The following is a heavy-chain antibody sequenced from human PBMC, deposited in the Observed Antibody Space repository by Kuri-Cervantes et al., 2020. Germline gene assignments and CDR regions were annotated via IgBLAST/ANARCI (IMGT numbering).Heavy chain of an antibody. CDR3: ARDSSGYYYVRSPGGLDY. V-gene: IGHV3-20*04. CDR2: INWNGGST. J-gene: IGHJ4*02. CDR1: GFTFDDYG. D-gene: IGHD3-22*01. Sequence: GESLKISCAASGFTFDDYGMSWVRQAPGKGLEWVSGINWNGGSTGYADSVKGRFTISRDNAKNSPYLQMNSLRAEDTAVYYCARDSSGYYYVRSPGGLDYWGQGTLVTVSS.